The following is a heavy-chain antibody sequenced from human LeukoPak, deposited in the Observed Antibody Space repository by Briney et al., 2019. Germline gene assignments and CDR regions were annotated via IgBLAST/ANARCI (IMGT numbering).Heavy chain of an antibody. CDR2: ITWNSGSI. V-gene: IGHV3-9*01. Sequence: GGSLRLSCAASGFIFDDYAMHWVRQAPGKGLEWVSGITWNSGSIGYADSVKGRFTISRGNAKNTLYLQMNSLRAEDTAVYYCAREATVVRGNTIDPWGQGTLVTVSS. D-gene: IGHD3-10*01. J-gene: IGHJ5*02. CDR3: AREATVVRGNTIDP. CDR1: GFIFDDYA.